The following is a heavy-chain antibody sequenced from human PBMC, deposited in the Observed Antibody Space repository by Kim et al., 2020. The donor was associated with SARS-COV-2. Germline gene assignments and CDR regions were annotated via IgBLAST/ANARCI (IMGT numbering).Heavy chain of an antibody. D-gene: IGHD3-9*01. CDR1: GFTFSSYS. Sequence: GGSLRLSCAASGFTFSSYSMNWVRQAPGKGLEWVSYIVPSSSTIYYADSVKGRFTISRDNAKNSLYLQMNSLRAEDTAVYYCARDRDWAFDYWGQGTLFT. CDR3: ARDRDWAFDY. CDR2: IVPSSSTI. J-gene: IGHJ4*02. V-gene: IGHV3-48*04.